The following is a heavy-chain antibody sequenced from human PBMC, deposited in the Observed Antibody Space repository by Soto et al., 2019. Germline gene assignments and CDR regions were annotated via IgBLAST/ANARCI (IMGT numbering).Heavy chain of an antibody. Sequence: QVQLVESGGGVVQPGRSLRLSCAASGFTFSSYGMHWVRQAPGKGLEWVAVISYDGSNKYYADSVKGRFTISRDNSKNTLYLQMNGLRAEDTAVYYCAKDRVLALRQLVLYFFDYWGQGTLVTVSS. CDR1: GFTFSSYG. CDR3: AKDRVLALRQLVLYFFDY. J-gene: IGHJ4*02. D-gene: IGHD6-13*01. V-gene: IGHV3-30*18. CDR2: ISYDGSNK.